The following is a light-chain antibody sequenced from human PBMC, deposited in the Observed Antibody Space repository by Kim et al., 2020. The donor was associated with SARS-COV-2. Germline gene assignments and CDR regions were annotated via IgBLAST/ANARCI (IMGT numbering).Light chain of an antibody. CDR2: AAS. CDR3: QQSYSMPWT. J-gene: IGKJ1*01. Sequence: SASGGDRVTITCRASQSIRTYLNWYQQRPGEAPKLLIYAASSLQSGVPSRFSGSGAVTDFTLTISSLQPEDFATYHCQQSYSMPWTFGQGTKVDIK. V-gene: IGKV1-39*01. CDR1: QSIRTY.